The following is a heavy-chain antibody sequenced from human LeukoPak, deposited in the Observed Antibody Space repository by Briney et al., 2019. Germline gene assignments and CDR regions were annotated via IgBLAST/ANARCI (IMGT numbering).Heavy chain of an antibody. CDR1: GYTFKNYG. CDR3: ARDPSNTRGWYIWFDF. V-gene: IGHV1-18*04. J-gene: IGHJ5*01. D-gene: IGHD6-19*01. CDR2: ISTYNGDT. Sequence: ASVKVSCKASGYTFKNYGISWVRQAPGQGLEWMGWISTYNGDTKHAQKVQGRLTPTADASTSTAYMELRGLRSDDTAVYYCARDPSNTRGWYIWFDFWGQGTLVTVSS.